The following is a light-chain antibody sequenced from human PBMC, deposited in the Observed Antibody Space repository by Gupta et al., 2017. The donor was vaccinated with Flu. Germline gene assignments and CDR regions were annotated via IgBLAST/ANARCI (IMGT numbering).Light chain of an antibody. J-gene: IGKJ3*01. V-gene: IGKV3-11*01. Sequence: ATLSLSPGERATLSCRASPSVTNYLAWYQQNPGQAPRLLIYGASNRATGIPARFSGSASGTDFTLTISSLEPEDFAVYYCQQRNVWPPVTFGHGTKVDVK. CDR3: QQRNVWPPVT. CDR1: PSVTNY. CDR2: GAS.